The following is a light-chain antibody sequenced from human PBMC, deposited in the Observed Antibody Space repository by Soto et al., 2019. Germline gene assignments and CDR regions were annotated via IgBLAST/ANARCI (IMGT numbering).Light chain of an antibody. CDR3: QQYYDTPRT. Sequence: DIVMTQSPDSLAVSLGERATINCKSSQSVLSTSNSRNSLAWYQQKPGQPPKVLIYSASTREAGVTHRFSGGGSGTDFTLGISSLQAEDVALDYCQQYYDTPRTFGQGTKVEIK. CDR1: QSVLSTSNSRNS. J-gene: IGKJ1*01. CDR2: SAS. V-gene: IGKV4-1*01.